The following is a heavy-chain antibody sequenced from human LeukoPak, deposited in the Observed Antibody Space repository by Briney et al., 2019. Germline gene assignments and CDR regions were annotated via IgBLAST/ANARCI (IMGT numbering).Heavy chain of an antibody. CDR1: GYSFTSYW. J-gene: IGHJ4*02. CDR3: ARHHTTTVTTIFDY. D-gene: IGHD4-11*01. CDR2: IYPGDSDT. Sequence: GESLKISCKGSGYSFTSYWIGWVRQMPGKGLEWMGIIYPGDSDTSYSPSFQGQATISADKSISTAYLQWSSLKASDTAMYYCARHHTTTVTTIFDYWGQGTLVTVSS. V-gene: IGHV5-51*01.